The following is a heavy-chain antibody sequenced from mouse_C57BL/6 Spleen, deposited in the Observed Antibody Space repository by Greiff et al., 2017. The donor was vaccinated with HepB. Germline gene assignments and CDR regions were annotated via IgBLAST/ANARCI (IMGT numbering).Heavy chain of an antibody. Sequence: LVEPGASVKISCKASGYAFSSSWMNWVKQRPGKGLEWIGRIYPGDGDTNYNGKFKGKATLTADKSSSTAYMQLSSLTSEDSAVYFCARSGSNYGDYAMDYWGQGTSVTVSS. CDR2: IYPGDGDT. V-gene: IGHV1-82*01. D-gene: IGHD2-5*01. CDR3: ARSGSNYGDYAMDY. CDR1: GYAFSSSW. J-gene: IGHJ4*01.